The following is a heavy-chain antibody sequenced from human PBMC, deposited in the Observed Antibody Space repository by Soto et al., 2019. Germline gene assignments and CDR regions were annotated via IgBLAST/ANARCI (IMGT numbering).Heavy chain of an antibody. V-gene: IGHV4-34*01. J-gene: IGHJ4*02. D-gene: IGHD3-3*01. CDR3: ARGGGWRWTPT. Sequence: SKTLSLTCVVYGGSLSGYYWSWIRQLPGKGLEWIGEITPGGSAAYHPSLRRRVTISLDTSNNQISLELNLVTAADTGIYYCARGGGWRWTPTWGQGTLVTVSS. CDR2: ITPGGSA. CDR1: GGSLSGYY.